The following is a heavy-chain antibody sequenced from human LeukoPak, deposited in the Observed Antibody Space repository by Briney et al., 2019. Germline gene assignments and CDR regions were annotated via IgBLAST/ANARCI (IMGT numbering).Heavy chain of an antibody. V-gene: IGHV3-21*01. D-gene: IGHD3-9*01. J-gene: IGHJ6*02. CDR2: ISSSSSYI. CDR1: GFTFSSYS. Sequence: GGSLRLSCAAPGFTFSSYSMNWVRQAPGKGLEWVSSISSSSSYIYYADSVKGRFTISRDNAKNSLYLQMNSLRAEDTAVYYCARDIYDILTGYLVCGMDVWGQGTTVTVSS. CDR3: ARDIYDILTGYLVCGMDV.